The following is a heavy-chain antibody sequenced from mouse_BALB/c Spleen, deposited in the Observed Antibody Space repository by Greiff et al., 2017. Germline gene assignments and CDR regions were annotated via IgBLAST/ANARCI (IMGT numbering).Heavy chain of an antibody. CDR3: ARNLRAGTRWYFDV. CDR1: GFSLTSYG. Sequence: QVHVKQSGPGLVQPSQSLSITCTVSGFSLTSYGVHWVRQSPGKGLEWLGVIWSGGSTDYNAAFISRLSISKDNSKSQVFFKMNSLQANDTAIYYCARNLRAGTRWYFDVWGAGTTVTVSS. J-gene: IGHJ1*01. V-gene: IGHV2-2*02. D-gene: IGHD3-3*01. CDR2: IWSGGST.